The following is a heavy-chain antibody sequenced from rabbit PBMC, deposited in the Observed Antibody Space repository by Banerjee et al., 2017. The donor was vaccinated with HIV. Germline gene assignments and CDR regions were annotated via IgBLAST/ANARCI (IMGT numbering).Heavy chain of an antibody. Sequence: QQQLEESGGDLVKPEGSLTLTCTASGFSFSSNYWICWVRQAPGKGLEWIACIYTGSGSTYYASWAKGRFTITKTSSTTVTLQMTSLTAADTATYFCARDSYDDYGDTGYFALWGPGTLVTVS. V-gene: IGHV1S45*01. J-gene: IGHJ4*01. CDR1: GFSFSSNYW. D-gene: IGHD2-1*01. CDR2: IYTGSGST. CDR3: ARDSYDDYGDTGYFAL.